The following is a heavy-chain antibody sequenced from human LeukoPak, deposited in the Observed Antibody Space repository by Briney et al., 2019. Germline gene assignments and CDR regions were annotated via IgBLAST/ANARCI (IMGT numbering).Heavy chain of an antibody. CDR2: IYYSGST. V-gene: IGHV4-59*12. CDR1: GGSISSYY. J-gene: IGHJ6*03. Sequence: SETLSLTCTVSGGSISSYYWSWIRQPPGKGLEWIGYIYYSGSTNYNPSLKSRVTISVDTSKNQFSLKLSSVTAADTAVYYCARASNFLNCGGDCYYYYYMDVWGKGTTVTVSS. D-gene: IGHD2-21*02. CDR3: ARASNFLNCGGDCYYYYYMDV.